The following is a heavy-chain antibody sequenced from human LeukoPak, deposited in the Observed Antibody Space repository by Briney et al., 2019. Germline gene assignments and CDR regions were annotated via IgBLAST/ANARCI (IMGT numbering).Heavy chain of an antibody. CDR1: GGSISSSSYY. CDR3: ARRTTTVTLFDY. V-gene: IGHV4-39*01. CDR2: IYYSGST. D-gene: IGHD4-11*01. Sequence: SETLSLTCTVSGGSISSSSYYWGWIRQPPGKGLEWIGSIYYSGSTYYNPSLKSRVTISVDTSKNQFSLKLSSVTAADTAVYYCARRTTTVTLFDYWGQGTLVTVSS. J-gene: IGHJ4*02.